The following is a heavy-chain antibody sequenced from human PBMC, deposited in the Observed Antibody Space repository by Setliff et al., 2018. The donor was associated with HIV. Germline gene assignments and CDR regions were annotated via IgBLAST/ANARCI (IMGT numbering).Heavy chain of an antibody. CDR1: GYSFSSYW. J-gene: IGHJ6*03. CDR3: ARHVSSGLRLYYHYVDV. D-gene: IGHD2-15*01. V-gene: IGHV5-51*01. CDR2: IYPGDSDT. Sequence: PGESLKISCKGSGYSFSSYWIAWVRQMPGKGLEWMGIIYPGDSDTRYSPSFQGQVTISADKSISTVYLQWRSLKASDTATYYCARHVSSGLRLYYHYVDVWGKGTTVTVSS.